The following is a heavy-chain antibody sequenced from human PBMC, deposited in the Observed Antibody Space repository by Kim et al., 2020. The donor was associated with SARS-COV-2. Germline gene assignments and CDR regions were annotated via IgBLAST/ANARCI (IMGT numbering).Heavy chain of an antibody. D-gene: IGHD3-22*01. J-gene: IGHJ1*01. CDR1: GFTFSSYD. V-gene: IGHV3-13*01. Sequence: GGSLRLSCAASGFTFSSYDMHWVRQATGKGLEWVSAIGTAGDTYYPGSVKGRFTISRENAKNSLYLQMNSLRAGDTAVYYCASGYYDSSGYYQYFQHWGQGTLVTVSS. CDR3: ASGYYDSSGYYQYFQH. CDR2: IGTAGDT.